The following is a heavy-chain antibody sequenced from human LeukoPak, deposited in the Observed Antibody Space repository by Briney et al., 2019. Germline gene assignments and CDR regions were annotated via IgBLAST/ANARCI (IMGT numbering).Heavy chain of an antibody. Sequence: GGSLRLSCAASGFTFNNYGMHYVRQAPGKGLEWVAVISDDGRNKNYADSVKGRFTISRDSSNNTLYLQMNSLRAEDTAVYSCARSVAMEGNYWGQGTLVTVSS. D-gene: IGHD5-18*01. V-gene: IGHV3-30*03. CDR3: ARSVAMEGNY. CDR1: GFTFNNYG. J-gene: IGHJ4*02. CDR2: ISDDGRNK.